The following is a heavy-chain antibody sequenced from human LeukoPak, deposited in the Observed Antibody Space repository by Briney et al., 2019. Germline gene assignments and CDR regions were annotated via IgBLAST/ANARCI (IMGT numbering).Heavy chain of an antibody. J-gene: IGHJ4*02. V-gene: IGHV3-30*02. CDR3: ASTVSSSWGFFDF. CDR1: GFTFRTYG. CDR2: VRDGGSNK. Sequence: PGGSLRLSCAASGFTFRTYGMHWVRQAPGKGLEWVSFVRDGGSNKYYADPVKGRFTISRDNYKNTLYLQLNSLRADDTAVYFCASTVSSSWGFFDFWAQDTLVTVSS. D-gene: IGHD6-6*01.